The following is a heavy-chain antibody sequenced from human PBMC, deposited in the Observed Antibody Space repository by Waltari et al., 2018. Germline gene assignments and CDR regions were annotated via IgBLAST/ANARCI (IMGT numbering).Heavy chain of an antibody. V-gene: IGHV3-30-3*01. CDR3: ARAYTSSSGLLWLSAADC. Sequence: QVQLVESGGGVVQPGRSLRLSCATSGFNFSNYAMHWVRQAPGKGLGWVAVISDEGSKEYYSDSGKGRFTISRDKSKNTLFLQMNSLISVDTAIYYCARAYTSSSGLLWLSAADCWGQGTLVTVSS. J-gene: IGHJ4*02. D-gene: IGHD6-13*01. CDR2: ISDEGSKE. CDR1: GFNFSNYA.